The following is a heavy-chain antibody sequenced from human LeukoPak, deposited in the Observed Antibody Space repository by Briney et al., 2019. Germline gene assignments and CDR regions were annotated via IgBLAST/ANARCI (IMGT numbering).Heavy chain of an antibody. CDR1: GFTFSSYW. CDR2: IKQDGSEK. CDR3: ARKITVAGINWYFDL. Sequence: GGSLRLSCVASGFTFSSYWMSWVRQAPGKGLEWVANIKQDGSEKYYVDSVKGRFTISRDNAKNSLYLQMNSLRAEDTAVYYCARKITVAGINWYFDLWGRGTLVTVSS. D-gene: IGHD6-19*01. J-gene: IGHJ2*01. V-gene: IGHV3-7*01.